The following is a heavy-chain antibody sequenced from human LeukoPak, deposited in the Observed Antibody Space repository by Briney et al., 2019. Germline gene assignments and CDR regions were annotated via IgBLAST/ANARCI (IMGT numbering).Heavy chain of an antibody. V-gene: IGHV4-4*02. D-gene: IGHD6-19*01. Sequence: SETLSLTCAVSGGSISSSNWWSWVRQPPGKGLEWIGEIYHSGSTNYNPSLKSRVTISVDKSKNQFSLKLSSETAADTAVYYCARKDIAVAGTGFDYWGQGTLVTVSS. J-gene: IGHJ4*02. CDR1: GGSISSSNW. CDR2: IYHSGST. CDR3: ARKDIAVAGTGFDY.